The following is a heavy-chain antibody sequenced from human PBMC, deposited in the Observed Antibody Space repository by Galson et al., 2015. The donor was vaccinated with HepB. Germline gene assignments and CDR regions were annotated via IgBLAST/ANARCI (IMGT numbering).Heavy chain of an antibody. J-gene: IGHJ4*02. CDR3: ASGGFYGYGDYVAFDY. CDR2: INSDGSST. V-gene: IGHV3-74*01. CDR1: GFTFSSYW. D-gene: IGHD4-17*01. Sequence: SLRLSCATSGFTFSSYWMHWFRQAPGKGLVWVSRINSDGSSTSYADSVKSRFTISRDNAKNTLYLQMNSLRAEDTAVYYCASGGFYGYGDYVAFDYWGQGTLVTVSS.